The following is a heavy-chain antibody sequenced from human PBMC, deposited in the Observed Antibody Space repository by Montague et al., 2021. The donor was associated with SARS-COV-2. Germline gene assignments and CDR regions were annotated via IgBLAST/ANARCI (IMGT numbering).Heavy chain of an antibody. Sequence: SETLSLTCTVSGRSISSSSYYWGWIRQPPGKGLEWIGSIYYSGSTYYNPSLKSRVTISVDTSKNQFSLKLSSVTAADTAVYYCARVATMVRGVIPGYFDYWGQGTLVTVSS. D-gene: IGHD3-10*01. J-gene: IGHJ4*02. CDR3: ARVATMVRGVIPGYFDY. CDR2: IYYSGST. CDR1: GRSISSSSYY. V-gene: IGHV4-39*01.